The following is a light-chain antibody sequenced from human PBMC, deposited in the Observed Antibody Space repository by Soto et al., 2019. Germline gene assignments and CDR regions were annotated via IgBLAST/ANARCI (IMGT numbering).Light chain of an antibody. CDR1: QSVSSS. Sequence: EIVMTQSPATLSVSPGETATLSCRASQSVSSSLAWYQQKPGQAPRLLISDASTRAAGLPARFSCSESGKEFTLAISSLQSEDFAVYFCQQSNNWPKTFGQGTKVEMK. V-gene: IGKV3-15*01. CDR2: DAS. J-gene: IGKJ1*01. CDR3: QQSNNWPKT.